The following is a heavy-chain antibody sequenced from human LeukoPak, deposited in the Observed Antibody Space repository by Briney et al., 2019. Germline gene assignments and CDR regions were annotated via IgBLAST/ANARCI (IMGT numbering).Heavy chain of an antibody. Sequence: SETLSLTCTVSGASVRNEYWSWIRQPPGKGLEWIGYIHYSGSSNYHPSLGSRVTISLDASKNQFSLKLKSVTAADTGMYHCARYDRGLFFFDDWGQGTLVTVSS. CDR1: GASVRNEY. CDR2: IHYSGSS. D-gene: IGHD1-14*01. CDR3: ARYDRGLFFFDD. V-gene: IGHV4-59*08. J-gene: IGHJ4*02.